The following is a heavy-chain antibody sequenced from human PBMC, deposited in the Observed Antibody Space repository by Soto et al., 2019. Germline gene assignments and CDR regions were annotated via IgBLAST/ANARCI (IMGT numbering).Heavy chain of an antibody. CDR2: ISSGGGRT. V-gene: IGHV3-23*01. CDR1: GFTFNSYA. J-gene: IGHJ4*02. D-gene: IGHD3-22*01. CDR3: AKAERYYYDSSGLDC. Sequence: LRLSCAASGFTFNSYAMNWVRQAPGKGLEWVSVISSGGGRTYYADSVKGRFTISRDNSKNTLYLQMNSLRAEDTAVYYCAKAERYYYDSSGLDCWGQGTLVTVSS.